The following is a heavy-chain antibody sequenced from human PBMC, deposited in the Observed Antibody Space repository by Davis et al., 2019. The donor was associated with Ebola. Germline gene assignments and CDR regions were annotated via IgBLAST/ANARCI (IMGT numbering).Heavy chain of an antibody. CDR2: FYYSGST. D-gene: IGHD3-22*01. J-gene: IGHJ6*03. V-gene: IGHV4-59*12. Sequence: MPSETLSLTCTVSGGSISSYYWSWIRQPPGKGLEWIGYFYYSGSTNYNPSLKSRVTISVDTSKNQFSLKLSSVSAVDTAVYYCARRFDYYQGMDVWGKGTMVTVSS. CDR3: ARRFDYYQGMDV. CDR1: GGSISSYY.